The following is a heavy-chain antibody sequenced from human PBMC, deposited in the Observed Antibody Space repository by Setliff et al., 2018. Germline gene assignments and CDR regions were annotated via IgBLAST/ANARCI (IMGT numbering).Heavy chain of an antibody. CDR3: ARGGDYCGGECYIPPPDSY. V-gene: IGHV3-30*19. CDR2: VWYGGSNE. CDR1: GFTLSSYG. J-gene: IGHJ4*02. Sequence: GGSLRLSCAASGFTLSSYGIHWVRQAPGKGLEWVAVVWYGGSNEDYADSVRGRFTISRDISKNTLYLQMNSLRPEDTAVYYCARGGDYCGGECYIPPPDSYWGQGTLVTVSS. D-gene: IGHD2-21*01.